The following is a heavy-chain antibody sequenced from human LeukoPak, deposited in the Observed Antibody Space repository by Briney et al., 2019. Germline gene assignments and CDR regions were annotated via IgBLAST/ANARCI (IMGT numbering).Heavy chain of an antibody. CDR1: GFTFSNAW. CDR3: AREAPVTTYSLFDY. Sequence: GGSLRLSCAASGFTFSNAWTNWVRQAPGKGLEWVSSISSSSSYIYYADSVKGRFTISRDNAKNSLYLQMNSLRAEDTAVYYCAREAPVTTYSLFDYWGQGTLVTVSS. V-gene: IGHV3-21*01. CDR2: ISSSSSYI. D-gene: IGHD4-17*01. J-gene: IGHJ4*02.